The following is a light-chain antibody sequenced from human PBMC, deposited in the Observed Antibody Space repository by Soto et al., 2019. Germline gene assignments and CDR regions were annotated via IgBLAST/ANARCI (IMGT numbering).Light chain of an antibody. Sequence: EIVLTQSPGTLSLSPGERATLSCRASQSVSSSYLAWYQQKPGQAPRLLIYGASSRATGIPDRFSGSGSGTDFNFTISRLEPEDFAVYYCQQYGSSPPWTFGQGTKVEIK. CDR1: QSVSSSY. CDR2: GAS. V-gene: IGKV3-20*01. CDR3: QQYGSSPPWT. J-gene: IGKJ1*01.